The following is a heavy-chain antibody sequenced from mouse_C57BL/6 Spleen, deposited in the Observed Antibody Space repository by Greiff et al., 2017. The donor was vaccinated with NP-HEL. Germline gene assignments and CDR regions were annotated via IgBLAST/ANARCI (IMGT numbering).Heavy chain of an antibody. V-gene: IGHV1-69*01. J-gene: IGHJ1*03. CDR3: ARFGTDWYFDV. CDR1: GYTFTSYW. CDR2: IDPSDSYT. Sequence: QVQLQQPGAELVMPGASVKLSCKASGYTFTSYWMHWVKQRPGQGLEWIGEIDPSDSYTNYNQKFKGKSTLTVGKSSSTAYMQLSSLTSEDSAVYYCARFGTDWYFDVWGTGTTVTVSS. D-gene: IGHD4-1*01.